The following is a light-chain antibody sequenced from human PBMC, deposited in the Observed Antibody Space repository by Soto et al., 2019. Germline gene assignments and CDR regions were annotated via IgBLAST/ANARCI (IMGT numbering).Light chain of an antibody. J-gene: IGKJ3*01. CDR3: QQYNDWPL. Sequence: IVMTQSPATLSVSPGERATLSCRASQSVSSDLAWYQQKPGQAPRLLIYGASNRATGIPARFSGSGYGTECTLTITSLQSEDFAVYYCQQYNDWPLFGPGTKVDI. V-gene: IGKV3-15*01. CDR2: GAS. CDR1: QSVSSD.